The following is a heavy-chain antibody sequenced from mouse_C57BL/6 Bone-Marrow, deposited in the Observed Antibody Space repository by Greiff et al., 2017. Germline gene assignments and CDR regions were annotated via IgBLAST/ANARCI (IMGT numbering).Heavy chain of an antibody. CDR3: ARLETAQAYYFDY. CDR1: GYSFTGYY. Sequence: VQLQQSGPELVKPGASVKISCKASGYSFTGYYMNWVKQSPEKSLEWIGEINPSTGGTTYNQKFKAKATLTVDKSSSTAYMHLKSLTSEDSAVYYCARLETAQAYYFDYWGQGTTLTVSS. D-gene: IGHD3-2*02. J-gene: IGHJ2*01. V-gene: IGHV1-42*01. CDR2: INPSTGGT.